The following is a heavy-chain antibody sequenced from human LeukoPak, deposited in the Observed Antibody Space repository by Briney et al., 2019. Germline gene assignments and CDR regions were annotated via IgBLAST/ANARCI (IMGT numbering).Heavy chain of an antibody. Sequence: SETLSLTCTVSGDSIGSSGYYWGWIRQPPGKGLEWIGSIYYSGSTYYNPSLKSRVTISVDTSKNQFSLKLSSVTAADTAVYYCASTYYDFWSGSNTENWFDPWGQGTLVTVSS. CDR3: ASTYYDFWSGSNTENWFDP. J-gene: IGHJ5*02. CDR1: GDSIGSSGYY. CDR2: IYYSGST. D-gene: IGHD3-3*01. V-gene: IGHV4-39*01.